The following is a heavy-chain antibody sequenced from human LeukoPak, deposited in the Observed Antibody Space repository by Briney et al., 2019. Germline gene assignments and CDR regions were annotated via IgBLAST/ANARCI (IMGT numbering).Heavy chain of an antibody. CDR1: GFTFSNAW. CDR2: IKSKTDGGTT. J-gene: IGHJ4*02. Sequence: GGSLRLSCAASGFTFSNAWMSWVRQAPGKGLEWVGRIKSKTDGGTTDYAAPVKGRFTISRDDSKNTLYLQMNSLKTEDTAVYYCTTSNSPYYDILTDPLLDYWGQGTLVTVSS. CDR3: TTSNSPYYDILTDPLLDY. D-gene: IGHD3-9*01. V-gene: IGHV3-15*01.